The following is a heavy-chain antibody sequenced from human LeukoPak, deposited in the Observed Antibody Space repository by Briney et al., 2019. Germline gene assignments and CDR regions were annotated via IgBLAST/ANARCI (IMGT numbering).Heavy chain of an antibody. V-gene: IGHV4-59*08. CDR3: ARGAGWYNY. CDR2: IRYSGIT. J-gene: IGHJ4*02. D-gene: IGHD6-19*01. Sequence: SETLCLTCTVSGGSISNFYWSWIRQPPGKGLEWIGYIRYSGITNYNPSLKSRVTISLDTAKNQLFLKLTSVTAADTAVYYCARGAGWYNYWGQGTLVTVSS. CDR1: GGSISNFY.